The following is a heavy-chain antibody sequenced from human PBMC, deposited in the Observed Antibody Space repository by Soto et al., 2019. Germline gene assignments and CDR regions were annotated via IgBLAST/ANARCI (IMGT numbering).Heavy chain of an antibody. Sequence: GXSLRLSCEASVLTFSSSWMHWVRQAPGKGLVWVSRISIGGSETYYADSVKGRFTISRDNARNTLYLQMDSLRAEDTAVYFCVRGYTGYGNFEYWGQGTLVSVSS. CDR2: ISIGGSET. D-gene: IGHD5-12*01. CDR3: VRGYTGYGNFEY. J-gene: IGHJ4*02. V-gene: IGHV3-74*01. CDR1: VLTFSSSW.